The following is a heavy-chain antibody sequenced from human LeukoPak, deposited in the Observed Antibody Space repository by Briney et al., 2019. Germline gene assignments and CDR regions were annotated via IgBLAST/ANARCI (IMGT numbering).Heavy chain of an antibody. Sequence: SSETLSLTCTVSGGSISSYYWSWIRQPPGKGLEWIGYIYYSGSTNYNPSLKSRVTISVDTSENQFSLKLSSVTAADTAVYYCARSSGGYSYGTGTFDYWGQGTLVTVSS. CDR2: IYYSGST. CDR1: GGSISSYY. D-gene: IGHD5-18*01. J-gene: IGHJ4*02. V-gene: IGHV4-59*01. CDR3: ARSSGGYSYGTGTFDY.